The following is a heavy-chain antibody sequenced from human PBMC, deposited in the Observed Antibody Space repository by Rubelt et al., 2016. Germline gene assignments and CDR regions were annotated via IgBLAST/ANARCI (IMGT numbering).Heavy chain of an antibody. CDR2: INAGNGNT. V-gene: IGHV1-3*01. CDR1: GYTFTSYA. Sequence: QVQLVQSGAAVKKPGASVKVSCKASGYTFTSYAMHWVRQAPGQRLEWMGWINAGNGNTNYSQKFQGRVTITRDTSASTAYMELSSLRSEDTAVYYCARFALPAVTTAYYYYALDVWGQGTTVTVSS. CDR3: ARFALPAVTTAYYYYALDV. D-gene: IGHD4-17*01. J-gene: IGHJ6*02.